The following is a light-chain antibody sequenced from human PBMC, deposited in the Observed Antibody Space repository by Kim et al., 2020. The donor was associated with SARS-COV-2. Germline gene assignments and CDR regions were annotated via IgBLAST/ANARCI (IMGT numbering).Light chain of an antibody. J-gene: IGKJ1*01. CDR1: PNMRTN. CDR3: QQYDTWPPRWT. CDR2: GAS. Sequence: RGHTASRSIGPSPNMRTNLPWSQQKPATAPRLLINGASTGAPGFPGRFSGSGSGTEFTLAISSLQSEDLGVYYCQQYDTWPPRWTFGLGTKVDIK. V-gene: IGKV3-15*01.